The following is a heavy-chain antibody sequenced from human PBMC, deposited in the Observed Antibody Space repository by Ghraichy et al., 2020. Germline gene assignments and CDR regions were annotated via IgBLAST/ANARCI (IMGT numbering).Heavy chain of an antibody. J-gene: IGHJ4*02. CDR3: AKGGGFVVVTAMGVDY. CDR2: ISYDGSNK. Sequence: GGSLRLSCAASGFTFSSYGMHWVRQAPGKGLEWVAVISYDGSNKYYADSVKGRFTISRDNSKNTLYLQMNSLRAEDTAVYYCAKGGGFVVVTAMGVDYWGQGTLVTVSS. D-gene: IGHD2-21*02. V-gene: IGHV3-30*18. CDR1: GFTFSSYG.